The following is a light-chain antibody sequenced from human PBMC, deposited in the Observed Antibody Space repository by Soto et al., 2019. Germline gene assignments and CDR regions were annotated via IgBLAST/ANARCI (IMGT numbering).Light chain of an antibody. CDR2: KVS. J-gene: IGKJ2*01. CDR3: KEATLWEDT. CDR1: QSLVHSDGNTH. V-gene: IGKV2-30*02. Sequence: DVVMTQSPLSLPVTLGQPASISCRSTQSLVHSDGNTHLNWFQQRPGQSPRRLICKVSNRDSGVPGRFSGGASGTDFTLKISSVEAEAVGLYYCKEATLWEDTFGQGTKLEIK.